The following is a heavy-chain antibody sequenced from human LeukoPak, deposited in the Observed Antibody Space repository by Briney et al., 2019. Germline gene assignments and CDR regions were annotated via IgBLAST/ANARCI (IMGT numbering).Heavy chain of an antibody. D-gene: IGHD6-19*01. Sequence: SETLSLTCTVSGYSISSGYYWGWIRQPPGKGLEWIGSIYHSGSTYYNPSLKSRVTISVDTSKNQFSLKLSSVTAADTAVYYCARDYSSGWYGGDYWGQGTLVTVSS. J-gene: IGHJ4*02. CDR2: IYHSGST. V-gene: IGHV4-38-2*02. CDR1: GYSISSGYY. CDR3: ARDYSSGWYGGDY.